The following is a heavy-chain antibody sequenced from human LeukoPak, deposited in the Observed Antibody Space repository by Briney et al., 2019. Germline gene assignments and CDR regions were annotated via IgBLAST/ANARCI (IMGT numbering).Heavy chain of an antibody. J-gene: IGHJ4*02. CDR3: TRASQYCTNGVCYPVYGYFDY. Sequence: GGSLRLSCTASGFTFGDYAMSWFRQAPGKGLDWVGFIRSKAYGGTTEYAASVKGRFTISRDDSKSIAYLQMNSLKTEDTAVYYCTRASQYCTNGVCYPVYGYFDYWGQGTLVTVSS. CDR1: GFTFGDYA. D-gene: IGHD2-8*01. CDR2: IRSKAYGGTT. V-gene: IGHV3-49*03.